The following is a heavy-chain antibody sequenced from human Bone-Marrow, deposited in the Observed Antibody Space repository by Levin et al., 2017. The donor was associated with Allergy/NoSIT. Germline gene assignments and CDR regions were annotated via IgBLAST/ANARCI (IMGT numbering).Heavy chain of an antibody. J-gene: IGHJ4*02. D-gene: IGHD2-2*01. CDR2: IFSSGST. Sequence: SETLSLTCTVSADSIDGYYWSWIRQAPGKGLEWIGYIFSSGSTYSNPSLQSRVTILIDTSKRQISLSLSSVTAADTAVYCCASGTRSYYFDYWSQGSLVTVSS. CDR3: ASGTRSYYFDY. CDR1: ADSIDGYY. V-gene: IGHV4-59*01.